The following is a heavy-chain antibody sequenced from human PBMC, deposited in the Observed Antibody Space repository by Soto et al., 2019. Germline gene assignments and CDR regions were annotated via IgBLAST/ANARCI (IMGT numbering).Heavy chain of an antibody. V-gene: IGHV4-31*02. CDR2: IYYSPNT. CDR1: GGSISSGGYY. CDR3: ARSRGNTNYYGMDV. Sequence: QVQLQESGPGLVKPSQTLSLTCSVSGGSISSGGYYWSWIRQPPGKGLEWIGYIYYSPNTHYNPSLKGRISITADTSKNQSFLKLSSVTAADTAVYYYARSRGNTNYYGMDVWGQGTTVTVSS. J-gene: IGHJ6*02. D-gene: IGHD3-16*01.